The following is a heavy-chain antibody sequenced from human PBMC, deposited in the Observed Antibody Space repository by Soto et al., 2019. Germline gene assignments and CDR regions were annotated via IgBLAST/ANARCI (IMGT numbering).Heavy chain of an antibody. J-gene: IGHJ6*02. V-gene: IGHV1-69*08. D-gene: IGHD2-15*01. CDR3: ARDQEGYCSGGSCYYYGMDV. Sequence: QVPLVQSGAEVKKPGSSVKVSCKASGGTFSSYTISWVRQAPGQGLEWMGRIIPILGIANYAQKFQGRVTITADKSXXTXYXXLSSLRSEDTAVYYCARDQEGYCSGGSCYYYGMDVWGQGTTVTVSS. CDR1: GGTFSSYT. CDR2: IIPILGIA.